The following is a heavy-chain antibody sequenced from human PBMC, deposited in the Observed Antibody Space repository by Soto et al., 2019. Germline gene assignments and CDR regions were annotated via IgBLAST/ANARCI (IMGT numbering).Heavy chain of an antibody. Sequence: SETLSLTCAVYGGSFSGYYWSWIRQPPGKGLEWIGEINHSGSTNDNPSLKSRVTISVDTSKNQFSLKLSSVTAADTAVYYCARGRPYFCSSTSCRYYYYYGMDVWGQGTTVTVSS. J-gene: IGHJ6*02. CDR2: INHSGST. CDR3: ARGRPYFCSSTSCRYYYYYGMDV. D-gene: IGHD2-2*01. CDR1: GGSFSGYY. V-gene: IGHV4-34*01.